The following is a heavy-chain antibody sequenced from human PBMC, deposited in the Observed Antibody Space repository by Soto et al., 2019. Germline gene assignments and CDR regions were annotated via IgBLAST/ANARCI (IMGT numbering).Heavy chain of an antibody. CDR2: IIPIFGTA. V-gene: IGHV1-69*13. Sequence: ASVKVSCKASGGTFSSYAISWVRQAAGQGLEWMGGIIPIFGTANYAQKFQGRVTITADESTSTAYMELSSLRSEDTAVYYCATFRRSSYYYGMDVWGQGTTVTAP. CDR3: ATFRRSSYYYGMDV. J-gene: IGHJ6*02. CDR1: GGTFSSYA. D-gene: IGHD6-6*01.